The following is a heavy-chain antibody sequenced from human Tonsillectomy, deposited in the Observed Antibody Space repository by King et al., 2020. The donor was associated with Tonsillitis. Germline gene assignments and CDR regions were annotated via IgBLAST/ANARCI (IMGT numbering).Heavy chain of an antibody. CDR1: GYNFTNYW. CDR2: IYPGDSDS. D-gene: IGHD2-21*02. CDR3: ARHFEAYCGGDCYSGAFDI. V-gene: IGHV5-51*01. J-gene: IGHJ3*02. Sequence: VQLVESGAEVKKPGESLKISCKGSGYNFTNYWIGWVRQMPGKGLEWMAIIYPGDSDSIYSPSFQGQVTISADKSISTAYLQWSSLKASDIAMYYCARHFEAYCGGDCYSGAFDIWGRGTMVTVSS.